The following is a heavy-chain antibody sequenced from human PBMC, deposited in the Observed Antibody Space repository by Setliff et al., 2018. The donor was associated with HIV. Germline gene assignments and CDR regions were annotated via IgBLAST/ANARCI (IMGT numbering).Heavy chain of an antibody. D-gene: IGHD2-21*02. Sequence: PSETLSLTCTVSGGSISSGGYYWSWIRQHPGKGLEWIGYIYYSGTTHYNPSLKSRVFISVDTSKNQFSLKLSSVTAADTAVYYCARQGNIVVVTSFDYWGQGTLVTVSS. CDR1: GGSISSGGYY. CDR2: IYYSGTT. J-gene: IGHJ4*02. CDR3: ARQGNIVVVTSFDY. V-gene: IGHV4-31*03.